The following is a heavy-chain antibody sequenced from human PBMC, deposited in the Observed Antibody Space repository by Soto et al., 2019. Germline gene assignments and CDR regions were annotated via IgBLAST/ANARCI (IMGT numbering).Heavy chain of an antibody. Sequence: SVKVSCKASGGTFSSYAISWVRQAPGQGLEWMGGIIPIFGTANYAQKFQGRVTITADESTSTAYMELSSLRSEDTAVYYCARDEKDTMVRGTPGMTGYWGQGT. CDR3: ARDEKDTMVRGTPGMTGY. D-gene: IGHD3-10*01. J-gene: IGHJ4*02. CDR1: GGTFSSYA. CDR2: IIPIFGTA. V-gene: IGHV1-69*13.